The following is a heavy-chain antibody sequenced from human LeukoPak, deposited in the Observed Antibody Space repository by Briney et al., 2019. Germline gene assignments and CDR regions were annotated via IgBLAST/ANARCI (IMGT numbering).Heavy chain of an antibody. V-gene: IGHV3-30*18. Sequence: GRSLRLSCAASGFTFSSYGMHWVRQAPGKGLEWVAVISYDGSNKYYADSVKGRFTISRDNSKNTLYLQMSSLRAEDTAVYYCAKARYYYGSGRSYYFDYWGQGTLVTVSS. CDR1: GFTFSSYG. CDR2: ISYDGSNK. CDR3: AKARYYYGSGRSYYFDY. D-gene: IGHD3-10*01. J-gene: IGHJ4*02.